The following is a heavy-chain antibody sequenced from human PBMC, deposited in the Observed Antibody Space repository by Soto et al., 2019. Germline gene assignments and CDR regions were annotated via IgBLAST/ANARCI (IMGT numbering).Heavy chain of an antibody. CDR2: TYYRSRWYN. Sequence: SQTLSLTCVISGDSVSSNSAAWKCIRQSPSRGLEWLGRTYYRSRWYNDYAVSVRSRITVNADTSKNQFSLHLNSVTPEDTAVYYCAGTSSLKRYYMAVPDQGTSVLVSS. J-gene: IGHJ6*03. V-gene: IGHV6-1*01. CDR3: AGTSSLKRYYMAV. CDR1: GDSVSSNSAA. D-gene: IGHD1-7*01.